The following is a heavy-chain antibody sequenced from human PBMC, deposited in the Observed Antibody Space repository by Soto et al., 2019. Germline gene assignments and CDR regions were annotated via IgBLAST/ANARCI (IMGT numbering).Heavy chain of an antibody. J-gene: IGHJ4*02. D-gene: IGHD6-19*01. V-gene: IGHV1-46*01. CDR2: IYPSGGGT. CDR3: ATYYCAREGSSGWPFDY. Sequence: QVQLVQSGAEVKKPGASVKVSCKTSGFTFTSYCMHWVRQAPGQGLEWMGIIYPSGGGTSYAQKFQGRVTMTRDTSTSTAYMEMSSLRYEDTAMYYCATYYCAREGSSGWPFDYWGQGTLVTVSS. CDR1: GFTFTSYC.